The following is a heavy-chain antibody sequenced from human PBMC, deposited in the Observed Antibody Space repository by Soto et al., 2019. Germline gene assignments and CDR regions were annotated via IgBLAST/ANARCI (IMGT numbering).Heavy chain of an antibody. CDR1: GDSMTSGDYS. CDR2: IYLTGNT. D-gene: IGHD6-13*01. CDR3: AWSRRSSWYSPFFDY. V-gene: IGHV4-30-2*01. Sequence: SDTLSLTCTVSGDSMTSGDYSWSWIRQPPGKFLEWLGNIYLTGNTHYSPSLKSRVFISQDRSKNQSSLELTSVTAADTAVYYCAWSRRSSWYSPFFDYWGQGTLVTVS. J-gene: IGHJ4*02.